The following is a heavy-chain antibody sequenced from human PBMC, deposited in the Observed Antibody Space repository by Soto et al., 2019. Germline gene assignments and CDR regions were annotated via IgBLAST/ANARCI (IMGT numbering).Heavy chain of an antibody. CDR3: ARDVTGRDIVLMVYSTRLTHKPTLDY. CDR1: GYTFTSYG. J-gene: IGHJ4*02. Sequence: GSVKVCCKTSGYTFTSYGVSWVRQAPGQGLEWMGCMRAYNGNTNYAQKLQGRVTMTTDTSTSTAYMELRSLRSDDTAVYYCARDVTGRDIVLMVYSTRLTHKPTLDYWGQGTLVTV. D-gene: IGHD2-8*01. V-gene: IGHV1-18*01. CDR2: MRAYNGNT.